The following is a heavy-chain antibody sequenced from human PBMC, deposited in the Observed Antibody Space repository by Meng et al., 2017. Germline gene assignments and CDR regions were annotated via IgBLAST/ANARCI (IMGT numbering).Heavy chain of an antibody. CDR1: GGTFSSYA. CDR3: ARDDYSNYLPFDY. D-gene: IGHD4-11*01. CDR2: IIPIFGTA. V-gene: IGHV1-69*01. Sequence: GQLVQSGAWVKKPGHSVKVACKASGGTFSSYAISWVRQAPGQGLEWMGGIIPIFGTANYAQKFQGRVTITADESTSTAYMELSSLRSEDTAVYYCARDDYSNYLPFDYWGQGTLVIVSS. J-gene: IGHJ4*02.